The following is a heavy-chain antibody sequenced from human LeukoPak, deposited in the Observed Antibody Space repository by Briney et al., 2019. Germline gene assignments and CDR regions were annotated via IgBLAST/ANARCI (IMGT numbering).Heavy chain of an antibody. CDR1: GGSISSYY. V-gene: IGHV4-34*01. CDR3: ARGRGTTAQDY. Sequence: SETLSLTCTVSGGSISSYYWSWIRQPPGKGLEWIGEINHSGSTNYNPSLKSRVTISVDTSKNQFSLKLSSVTAADTAVYYCARGRGTTAQDYWGQGTLVTVSS. D-gene: IGHD1-1*01. J-gene: IGHJ4*02. CDR2: INHSGST.